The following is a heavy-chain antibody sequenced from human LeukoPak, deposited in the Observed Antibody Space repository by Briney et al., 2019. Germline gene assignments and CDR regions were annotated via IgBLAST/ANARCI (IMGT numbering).Heavy chain of an antibody. CDR2: IYYSGST. D-gene: IGHD3-22*01. V-gene: IGHV4-59*01. Sequence: SETLSLTCTVSGGSISSYYWSWIRQPPGKGLEWIGYIYYSGSTNYNPSLKSRVTISVDTSKNQFPLKLSSVTAADTAVYYCARSRPYYDSSGYPDYWGQGTLVTVSS. CDR1: GGSISSYY. CDR3: ARSRPYYDSSGYPDY. J-gene: IGHJ4*02.